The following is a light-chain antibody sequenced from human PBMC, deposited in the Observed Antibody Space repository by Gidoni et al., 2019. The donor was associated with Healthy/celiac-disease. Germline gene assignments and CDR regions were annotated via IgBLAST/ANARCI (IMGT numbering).Light chain of an antibody. V-gene: IGKV3-20*01. CDR3: QQYGSSPPWT. CDR2: GAS. J-gene: IGKJ1*01. CDR1: QSGSSSY. Sequence: EIVLTQSPATLSLSPGERATLSCSASQSGSSSYLAWYQQKPGQAPRLLIYGASSRATGIPDRFSGSGSGTDFTLTISRLEPEDFAVYYCQQYGSSPPWTFGQGTKVEIK.